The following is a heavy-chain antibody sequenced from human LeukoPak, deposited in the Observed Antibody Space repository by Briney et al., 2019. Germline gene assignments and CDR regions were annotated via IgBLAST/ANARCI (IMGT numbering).Heavy chain of an antibody. CDR1: GGSINTYY. J-gene: IGHJ6*04. Sequence: SETLSLTCTVSGGSINTYYWSWIRQPAGKGLEWIGRIYSTGITTYNPSLKGRVTMSVDTSKNQFSLKLSSVTAADTAVYYCARPESGSYAMDVWGKGTTVTVSS. D-gene: IGHD1-26*01. CDR3: ARPESGSYAMDV. V-gene: IGHV4-4*07. CDR2: IYSTGIT.